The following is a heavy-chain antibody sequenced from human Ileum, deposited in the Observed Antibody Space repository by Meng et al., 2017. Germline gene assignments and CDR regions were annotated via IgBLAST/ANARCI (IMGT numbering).Heavy chain of an antibody. J-gene: IGHJ4*02. Sequence: QVQLQESGPGLVKPSATLSLTCAVPGGSISSGKWWSWIRQHPAKGLEWIGYIHYTGSTSYNPSLESRTSTSIDTSNNQFSLKVTSVTAADTAVYYCARGVSAAGLFDNWGPGTLVTVSS. CDR2: IHYTGST. D-gene: IGHD2-2*01. CDR3: ARGVSAAGLFDN. V-gene: IGHV4-31*11. CDR1: GGSISSGKW.